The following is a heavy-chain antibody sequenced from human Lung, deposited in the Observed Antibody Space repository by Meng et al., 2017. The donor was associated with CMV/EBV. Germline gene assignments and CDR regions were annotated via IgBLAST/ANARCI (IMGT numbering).Heavy chain of an antibody. D-gene: IGHD3-16*01. CDR2: ISSGSSTI. CDR1: GFTFSTYS. J-gene: IGHJ4*02. V-gene: IGHV3-48*04. CDR3: AKGGGAGRSASYY. Sequence: GGSLRLSCAASGFTFSTYSMNWVRQAPGKGLEWISYISSGSSTIYYADSVKGRFSISRDNAEKTLYLHVNNLRGEDTAVYYCAKGGGAGRSASYYWGQGTLVTVSS.